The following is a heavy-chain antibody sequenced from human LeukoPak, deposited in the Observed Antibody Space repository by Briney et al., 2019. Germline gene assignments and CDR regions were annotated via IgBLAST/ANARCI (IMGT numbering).Heavy chain of an antibody. Sequence: SETLSLTCTVSGGSISSYYWSWIRQPPGKGLEWIGYIYYSGTTNYNPSLKSRVTMSVDTSKNQFSLKLSSVTAADTAVYYCARGVYIAAAQYGYWGQGTLVSVSS. J-gene: IGHJ4*02. CDR3: ARGVYIAAAQYGY. V-gene: IGHV4-59*01. CDR2: IYYSGTT. CDR1: GGSISSYY. D-gene: IGHD6-13*01.